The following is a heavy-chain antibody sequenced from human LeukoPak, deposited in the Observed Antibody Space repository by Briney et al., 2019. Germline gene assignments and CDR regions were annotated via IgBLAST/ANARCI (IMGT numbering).Heavy chain of an antibody. CDR1: RLTLSSYM. J-gene: IGHJ3*02. CDR3: ARDSGYAFDT. V-gene: IGHV3-48*02. D-gene: IGHD2-15*01. Sequence: AGGSLRLSCVASRLTLSSYMMNWVRHVPGNGLASVSYIRRSSSTIYYADSVKGRFTISSDNAKNSLYLQMNTLRDEDTAVYFCARDSGYAFDTWGQGTMVTVSS. CDR2: IRRSSSTI.